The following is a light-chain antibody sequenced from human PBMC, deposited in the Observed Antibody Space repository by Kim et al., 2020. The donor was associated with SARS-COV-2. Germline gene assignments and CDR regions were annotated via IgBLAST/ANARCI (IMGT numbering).Light chain of an antibody. J-gene: IGKJ4*01. V-gene: IGKV3-11*01. CDR3: QQRSNWRGIT. Sequence: SPGHRATLSGRASQSVSSYLAWYQPKPGQAPRLLIYDASNRATGIPARFSGSGSGTDFTLTSSSLEPEDFAVYYCQQRSNWRGITFGGGTKVYIK. CDR2: DAS. CDR1: QSVSSY.